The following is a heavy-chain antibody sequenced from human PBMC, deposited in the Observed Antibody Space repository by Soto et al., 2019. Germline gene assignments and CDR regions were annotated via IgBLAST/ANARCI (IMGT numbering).Heavy chain of an antibody. Sequence: PGGCMGLCCSACGISVRSYAMHGVRQAPGKGLEYVSAISSNGGRTYYADSVKGRVTISRDNSKNTLYHQMSSRRAEDRAVYYSVKTLQYSYGLPHWGQGTLVTVSS. D-gene: IGHD5-18*01. CDR2: ISSNGGRT. J-gene: IGHJ4*02. CDR1: GISVRSYA. V-gene: IGHV3-64D*06. CDR3: VKTLQYSYGLPH.